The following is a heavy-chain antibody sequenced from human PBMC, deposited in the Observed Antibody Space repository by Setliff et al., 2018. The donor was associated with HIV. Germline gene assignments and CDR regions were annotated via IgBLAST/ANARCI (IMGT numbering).Heavy chain of an antibody. CDR3: ARGGRSTVATWAWFDP. J-gene: IGHJ5*02. Sequence: SETLSLTCTVSGGSISSYYWSWIRLPPGKGLEWIGYIYTSGITNYNPSLKSRVTMSVDTSKNQFSLKLSSVTAADTAVYYCARGGRSTVATWAWFDPWGQGILVTVSS. CDR1: GGSISSYY. D-gene: IGHD4-4*01. CDR2: IYTSGIT. V-gene: IGHV4-4*08.